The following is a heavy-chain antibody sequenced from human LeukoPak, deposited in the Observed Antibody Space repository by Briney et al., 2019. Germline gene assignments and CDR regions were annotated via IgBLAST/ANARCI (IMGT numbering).Heavy chain of an antibody. Sequence: SETLSLTCAVYGGSFSGYYWSWIRQPPGKGLEWIGEINHSGSTNYNPSLKSRVTISVDTSKNQFALKLSSVTAADTAVSYCTRGQATVTRHWGQGTLVTVSS. J-gene: IGHJ4*02. V-gene: IGHV4-34*01. CDR2: INHSGST. CDR3: TRGQATVTRH. D-gene: IGHD4-11*01. CDR1: GGSFSGYY.